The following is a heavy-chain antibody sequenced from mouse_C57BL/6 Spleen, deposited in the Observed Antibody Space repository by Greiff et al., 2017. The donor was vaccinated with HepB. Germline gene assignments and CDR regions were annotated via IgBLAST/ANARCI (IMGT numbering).Heavy chain of an antibody. Sequence: EVKLVESGGGLVKPGGSLKLSCAASGFTFSDYGMHWVRQAPEKGLEWVAYISSGSSTIYYADTVKGRFTISRDNAKNTLFLQMTSLRSEDTAMYYCTRDYYGSSRAERFAYWGQGTLVTVSA. CDR3: TRDYYGSSRAERFAY. J-gene: IGHJ3*01. V-gene: IGHV5-17*01. CDR1: GFTFSDYG. D-gene: IGHD1-1*01. CDR2: ISSGSSTI.